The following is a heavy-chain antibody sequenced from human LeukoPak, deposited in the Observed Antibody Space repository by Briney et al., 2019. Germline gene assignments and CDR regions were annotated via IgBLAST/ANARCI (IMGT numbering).Heavy chain of an antibody. Sequence: SETLSLTCTVSGGSISSGDYYWSWIRQPQGKGLEWIGHIYYSGSIYYNPSLKSRVTISVDTSKNQSSRKLSSVTAADTAVYYCARGVEVTSFDYWGQGTLVTVSS. CDR1: GGSISSGDYY. V-gene: IGHV4-30-4*08. J-gene: IGHJ4*02. CDR2: IYYSGSI. D-gene: IGHD5-18*01. CDR3: ARGVEVTSFDY.